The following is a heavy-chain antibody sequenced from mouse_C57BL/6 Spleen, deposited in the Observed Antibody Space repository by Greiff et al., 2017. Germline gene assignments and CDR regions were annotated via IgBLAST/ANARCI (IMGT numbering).Heavy chain of an antibody. CDR3: ARAGRYGSSYDWYFDV. D-gene: IGHD1-1*01. Sequence: VQLQQPGAELVKPGASVKLSCKASGYTFTSYWMQWVKQRPGQGLEWIGEIDPSDSYTNYNQKFKGKATLTVDTSSSTAYMQLSSLTSEDSAVYYCARAGRYGSSYDWYFDVWGTGTTVTVSS. J-gene: IGHJ1*03. CDR2: IDPSDSYT. CDR1: GYTFTSYW. V-gene: IGHV1-50*01.